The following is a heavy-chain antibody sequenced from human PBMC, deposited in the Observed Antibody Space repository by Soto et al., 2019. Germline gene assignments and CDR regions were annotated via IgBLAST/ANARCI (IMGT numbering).Heavy chain of an antibody. CDR1: GYSFTSYW. CDR2: IYPGDSDT. V-gene: IGHV5-51*01. J-gene: IGHJ4*02. D-gene: IGHD5-12*01. CDR3: ASLSGYVEADYFDY. Sequence: GESLKISSQGSGYSFTSYWIGWVRQMPGKGLEWMGIIYPGDSDTRYSPSFQGQVTISADKSISTAYLQWSSLKASGTAMYYCASLSGYVEADYFDYWGQGTLVTVSS.